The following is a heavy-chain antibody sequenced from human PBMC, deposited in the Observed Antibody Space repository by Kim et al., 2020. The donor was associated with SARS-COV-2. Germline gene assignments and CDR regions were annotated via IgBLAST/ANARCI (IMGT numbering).Heavy chain of an antibody. Sequence: TNYHPSLRSRVTISVDTSKNQFSLRLSSVTAADTAVYYCATESWGGSIYYWGQGTLVTVSS. CDR3: ATESWGGSIYY. V-gene: IGHV4-4*09. D-gene: IGHD3-16*01. J-gene: IGHJ4*02. CDR2: T.